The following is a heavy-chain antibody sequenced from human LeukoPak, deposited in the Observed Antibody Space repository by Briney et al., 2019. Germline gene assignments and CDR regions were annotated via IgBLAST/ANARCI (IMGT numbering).Heavy chain of an antibody. V-gene: IGHV4-61*02. Sequence: SQTLSLTCTVSGGSISSGSYYWSWIRQPAGKGLEWIGRIYTSGSTNYNPSLKSRVTISVDTSKNQFSLKLSSLTAADTAVYYCARVAFRFLEGVSPGWYYYYMDVWGKGTTVTVSS. CDR1: GGSISSGSYY. D-gene: IGHD3-3*01. CDR3: ARVAFRFLEGVSPGWYYYYMDV. J-gene: IGHJ6*03. CDR2: IYTSGST.